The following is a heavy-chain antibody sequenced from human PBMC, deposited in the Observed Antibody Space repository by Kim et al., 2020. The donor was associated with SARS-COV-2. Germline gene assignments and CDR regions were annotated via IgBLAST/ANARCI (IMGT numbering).Heavy chain of an antibody. J-gene: IGHJ4*02. V-gene: IGHV3-23*01. Sequence: GGSLRLSCAASGLTFFDYAVAWVRQPPGKGPEWVSIIRGSDDATFYADSVKGRFTVSRDNPKSTVFLQMDSLRAEDSAVYFCAKFSSRCFTPDTHLDVWGQGTLVSVST. CDR1: GLTFFDYA. CDR2: IRGSDDAT. D-gene: IGHD3-22*01. CDR3: AKFSSRCFTPDTHLDV.